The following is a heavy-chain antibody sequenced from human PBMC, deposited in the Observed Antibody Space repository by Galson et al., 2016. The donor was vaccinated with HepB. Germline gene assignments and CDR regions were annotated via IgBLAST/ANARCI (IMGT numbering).Heavy chain of an antibody. CDR3: ASSDYGDYGGREFDY. V-gene: IGHV6-1*01. CDR1: GDSVSSDTAA. J-gene: IGHJ4*02. Sequence: CAISGDSVSSDTAAWNWIRQSPSRGLEWLRRTYYRSNWHNDYAVSVKSRISINPDTSKNQFSLQLNSVTPEDTAVYYCASSDYGDYGGREFDYWGQGALVTVSS. CDR2: TYYRSNWHN. D-gene: IGHD4-17*01.